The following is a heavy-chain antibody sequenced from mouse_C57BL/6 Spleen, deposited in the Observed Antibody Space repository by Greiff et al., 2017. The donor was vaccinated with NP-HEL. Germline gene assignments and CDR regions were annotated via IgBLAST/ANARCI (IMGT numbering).Heavy chain of an antibody. CDR2: INPNNGGT. CDR1: GYTFTDYY. CDR3: AGRYYFDY. J-gene: IGHJ2*01. V-gene: IGHV1-26*01. Sequence: EVQLQQSGPELVKPGASVKISCKASGYTFTDYYMNWVKQSHGQSLEWIGDINPNNGGTSYNQKFKGKATLTVDKSSSTAYMELRSLTSEDSAVYYCAGRYYFDYWGQGTTLTVSS.